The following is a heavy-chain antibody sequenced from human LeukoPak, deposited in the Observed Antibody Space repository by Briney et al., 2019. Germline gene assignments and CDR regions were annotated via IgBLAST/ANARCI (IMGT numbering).Heavy chain of an antibody. CDR2: IYTSGST. CDR3: ARHHYDSSGYYYYYYYMDV. D-gene: IGHD3-22*01. V-gene: IGHV4-4*09. Sequence: NSSETLSLTCSVSGGSISSYYWSWIRQPPGKGLEWIGYIYTSGSTDYNPSLKSRVTISVDTSKNQFSLKLSSVTAADTAVYYCARHHYDSSGYYYYYYYMDVWGKGTTVTVSS. CDR1: GGSISSYY. J-gene: IGHJ6*03.